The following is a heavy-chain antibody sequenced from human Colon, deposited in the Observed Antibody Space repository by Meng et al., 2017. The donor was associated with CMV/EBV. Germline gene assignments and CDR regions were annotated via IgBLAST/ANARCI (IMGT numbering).Heavy chain of an antibody. V-gene: IGHV3-72*01. Sequence: GESLKISCGASEFTFGAHYMDWVRQAPGKGLEWVGQIRSQPNSYATTYAPSVKGRFTISRDDSKNSLYLEMNSLQIEDSAIYYCARDGGGRHNSYYGLDVWGQGTTVTVSS. CDR2: IRSQPNSYAT. CDR1: EFTFGAHY. CDR3: ARDGGGRHNSYYGLDV. D-gene: IGHD3-10*01. J-gene: IGHJ6*02.